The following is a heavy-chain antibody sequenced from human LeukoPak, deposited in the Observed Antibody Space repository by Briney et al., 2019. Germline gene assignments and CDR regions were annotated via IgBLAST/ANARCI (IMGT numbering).Heavy chain of an antibody. J-gene: IGHJ4*02. CDR1: GFTSSSYR. Sequence: GGSLRLSCAASGFTSSSYRMNWVRQAPGKGLEWVSSISSSSSYIYYADSVKGRFTISRDNAKNSLYLQMNSLRAEDTAVYYCARDQERNAVAGSLGYWGQGTLVTVSS. D-gene: IGHD6-19*01. V-gene: IGHV3-21*01. CDR2: ISSSSSYI. CDR3: ARDQERNAVAGSLGY.